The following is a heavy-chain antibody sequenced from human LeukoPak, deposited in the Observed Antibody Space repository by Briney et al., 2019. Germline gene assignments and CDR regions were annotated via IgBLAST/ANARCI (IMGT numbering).Heavy chain of an antibody. CDR3: AREYSYGYPLDY. CDR1: GFIFSNFW. J-gene: IGHJ4*02. CDR2: IKEDGTQK. D-gene: IGHD5-18*01. V-gene: IGHV3-7*01. Sequence: GGSLRLSCAASGFIFSNFWMSWVRQAPGEGLELVANIKEDGTQKYYVDSVKGRFTISRDNAKNSLYLQMNSLRAEDTAVYYCAREYSYGYPLDYWGQGTLVTVSS.